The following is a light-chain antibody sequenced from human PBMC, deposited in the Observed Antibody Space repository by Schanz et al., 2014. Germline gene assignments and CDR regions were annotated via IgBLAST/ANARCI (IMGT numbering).Light chain of an antibody. V-gene: IGKV3-11*01. Sequence: EIVLTQSPATLSLSPGERATLSCRASQSVYNYLAWYQHKPGQVPRLVIYDASKMATGIPARFSGSGSGADFTLTIDSLEPEDLAVYYCQHRSNWRYTFGQGTKLEI. J-gene: IGKJ2*01. CDR2: DAS. CDR3: QHRSNWRYT. CDR1: QSVYNY.